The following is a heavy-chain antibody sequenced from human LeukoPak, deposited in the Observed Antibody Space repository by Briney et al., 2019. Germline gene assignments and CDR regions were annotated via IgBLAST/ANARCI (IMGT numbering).Heavy chain of an antibody. CDR3: ARDDYWNDGEHYYYGMDV. CDR1: GYTFTSYG. V-gene: IGHV1-18*01. Sequence: ASVKASCKASGYTFTSYGISWVRQAPGQGLEWMGWISAYNGNTNYAQKLQGRVTMTTDTSTSTAYMELRSLRSDDTAVYYCARDDYWNDGEHYYYGMDVWGQGTTVTVSS. J-gene: IGHJ6*02. D-gene: IGHD1-1*01. CDR2: ISAYNGNT.